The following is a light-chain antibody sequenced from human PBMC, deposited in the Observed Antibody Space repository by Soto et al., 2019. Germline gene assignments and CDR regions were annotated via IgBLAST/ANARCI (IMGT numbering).Light chain of an antibody. CDR3: QHYGSSPPDT. Sequence: EIVLTQSPGTLSLSLGERATLSCRASQSVSGTYSAWYQQKPGQAPRLLIYGTSKRAAGIPDRFSGSGSGTDFSLTISRLEPEDFAVYYCQHYGSSPPDTFGRGTKLEIK. V-gene: IGKV3-20*01. CDR2: GTS. J-gene: IGKJ2*01. CDR1: QSVSGTY.